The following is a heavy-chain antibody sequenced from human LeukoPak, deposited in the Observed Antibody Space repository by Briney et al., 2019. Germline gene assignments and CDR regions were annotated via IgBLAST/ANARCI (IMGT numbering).Heavy chain of an antibody. CDR3: ARQVVPAAISADY. J-gene: IGHJ4*02. V-gene: IGHV5-51*01. CDR2: IYPGDSDT. Sequence: GESLKISCKGSGYSFTSYWIGWVRQMPGKGLEWIGFIYPGDSDTRYSPSFQGQVTISADKSISTAYLQWSSLKASDTAMYYCARQVVPAAISADYWGQGTLVTVSS. CDR1: GYSFTSYW. D-gene: IGHD2-2*02.